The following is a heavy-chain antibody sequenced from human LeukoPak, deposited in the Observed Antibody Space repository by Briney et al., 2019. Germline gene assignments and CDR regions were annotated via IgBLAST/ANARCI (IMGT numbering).Heavy chain of an antibody. CDR2: IYTSGST. CDR3: ASFKWELLAFDI. Sequence: SETLSLTCTVSGGSISSYYWSWIRQPAGKGLEWIGRIYTSGSTNYNPSLKSRVTMSVDTSKNQFSLKLSSVTAADTAVYYCASFKWELLAFDIWGQGTMVTVSS. J-gene: IGHJ3*02. D-gene: IGHD1-26*01. V-gene: IGHV4-4*07. CDR1: GGSISSYY.